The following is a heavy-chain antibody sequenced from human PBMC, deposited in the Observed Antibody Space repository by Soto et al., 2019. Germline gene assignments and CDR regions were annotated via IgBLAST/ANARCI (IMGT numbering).Heavy chain of an antibody. CDR1: GGSFSGYY. CDR3: ARGGNDILTPMDV. J-gene: IGHJ6*03. V-gene: IGHV4-34*01. CDR2: INHSGST. Sequence: SETLSLTCAVYGGSFSGYYWSWIRQPPGKGLEWIGEINHSGSTNYNPSLKSRVTISVDTSKNQFSLKLSSVTAADTAVYYCARGGNDILTPMDVWGKGTTVTVSS. D-gene: IGHD3-9*01.